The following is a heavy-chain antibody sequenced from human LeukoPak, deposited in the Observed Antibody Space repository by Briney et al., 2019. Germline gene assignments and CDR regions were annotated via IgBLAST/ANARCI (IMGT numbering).Heavy chain of an antibody. V-gene: IGHV4-59*11. CDR2: ISYIGST. D-gene: IGHD4-17*01. Sequence: PSETLSLTCAVSTDSFGSHYWSWIRQPPGEGLEWIGYISYIGSTNYNPSLKSRVTISIDTSKNQFSLKLRSVTAADTAVYFCARDLITVTKGFDIWGQGTMVSVSS. J-gene: IGHJ3*02. CDR3: ARDLITVTKGFDI. CDR1: TDSFGSHY.